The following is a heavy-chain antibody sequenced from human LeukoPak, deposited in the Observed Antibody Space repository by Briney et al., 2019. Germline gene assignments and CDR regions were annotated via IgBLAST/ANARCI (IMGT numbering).Heavy chain of an antibody. CDR1: GYTFTGYY. D-gene: IGHD4-17*01. V-gene: IGHV1-18*04. Sequence: GASVKVSCXASGYTFTGYYMHWVRLAPGQGLEWMGWISAYNGNTNYAQKLQGRVTMTTDTSTSTAYMELRSLRSDDTAVYYGTREHDYGDSMDYWGQGTLVTVSS. CDR3: TREHDYGDSMDY. J-gene: IGHJ4*02. CDR2: ISAYNGNT.